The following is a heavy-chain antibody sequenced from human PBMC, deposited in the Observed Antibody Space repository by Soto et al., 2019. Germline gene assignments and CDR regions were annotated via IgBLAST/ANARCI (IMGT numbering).Heavy chain of an antibody. Sequence: ASVKVSCKASGYTFTSYGISWVRQAPGQRLEWMGWISAYNGNTNYAQKLQGRVTMTTDTSTSTAYMELRSLRSDDTAVYYCARDKGPSYYEFWSGYPNVDYWGQGTLVTVSS. CDR3: ARDKGPSYYEFWSGYPNVDY. D-gene: IGHD3-3*01. V-gene: IGHV1-18*01. CDR1: GYTFTSYG. J-gene: IGHJ4*02. CDR2: ISAYNGNT.